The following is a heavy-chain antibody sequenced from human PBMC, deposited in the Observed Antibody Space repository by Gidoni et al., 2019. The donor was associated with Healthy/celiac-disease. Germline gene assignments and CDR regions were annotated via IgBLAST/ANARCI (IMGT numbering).Heavy chain of an antibody. V-gene: IGHV3-49*04. J-gene: IGHJ3*02. Sequence: EVQLVEAGGGLVQPGRSLRRTSTAAGFTFGDYALSWVRQAPGKGLEWLGFIRSKAYGGTTEYASSVKGRFTISRDDSKSISYLQMNSLKTEDTAVYYCTRDWYYYDSSGYYDDAFDIWGQGTMFTVSS. D-gene: IGHD3-22*01. CDR1: GFTFGDYA. CDR2: IRSKAYGGTT. CDR3: TRDWYYYDSSGYYDDAFDI.